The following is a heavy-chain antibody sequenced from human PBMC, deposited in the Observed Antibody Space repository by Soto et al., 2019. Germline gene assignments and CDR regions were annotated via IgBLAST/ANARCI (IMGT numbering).Heavy chain of an antibody. CDR1: GGSISSYY. Sequence: SETLSLTCTVSGGSISSYYWSWIRQPPGKGLEWIGYIYYSGSTNYNPSLKSRVTISVDTSKNQFSLKLSSVTAADTAVYYCAREGAYSSSWYEGYFDYWGQGTLVTVSS. CDR2: IYYSGST. V-gene: IGHV4-59*01. J-gene: IGHJ4*02. CDR3: AREGAYSSSWYEGYFDY. D-gene: IGHD6-13*01.